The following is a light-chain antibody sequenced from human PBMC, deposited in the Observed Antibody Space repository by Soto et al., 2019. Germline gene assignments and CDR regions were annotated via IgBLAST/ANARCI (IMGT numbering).Light chain of an antibody. Sequence: EIVMTQSPATLSVSPGERATLSCRASQSVYSNLAWYQQKPGQAPRFLIYGASTRATGIPARFSGSGSGTEFTLTISSLQSEDFAVYYCQQYDNWPLTFGGGTKVEN. CDR2: GAS. CDR3: QQYDNWPLT. CDR1: QSVYSN. V-gene: IGKV3-15*01. J-gene: IGKJ4*01.